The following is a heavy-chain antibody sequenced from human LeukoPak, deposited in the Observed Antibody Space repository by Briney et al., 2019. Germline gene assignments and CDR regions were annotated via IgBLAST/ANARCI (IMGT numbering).Heavy chain of an antibody. CDR2: IYYSGST. V-gene: IGHV4-30-4*01. CDR1: GYSIISGYY. CDR3: ARVGESLDY. D-gene: IGHD3-10*01. J-gene: IGHJ4*02. Sequence: SETLSLTCTVSGYSIISGYYWSWIRQPPGKGLEWIGYIYYSGSTCYNPSLKSRVTISVDTSKNQFSLKLSSVTAADTAVYYCARVGESLDYWGQGTLVTVSS.